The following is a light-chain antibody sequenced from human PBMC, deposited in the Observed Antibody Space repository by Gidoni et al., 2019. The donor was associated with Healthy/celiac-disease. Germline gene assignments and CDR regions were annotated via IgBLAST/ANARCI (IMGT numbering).Light chain of an antibody. CDR3: QQYGSSPLT. Sequence: IVLTQPPGTLTLSPGARATLPCRASQSVSSSYLAWYQQRPDQAPRLLIYGASSRATGIPDRFSGSGSGTDFTLTISRLEPEDFAVYYCQQYGSSPLTFGGGTKVEIK. J-gene: IGKJ4*01. V-gene: IGKV3-20*01. CDR2: GAS. CDR1: QSVSSSY.